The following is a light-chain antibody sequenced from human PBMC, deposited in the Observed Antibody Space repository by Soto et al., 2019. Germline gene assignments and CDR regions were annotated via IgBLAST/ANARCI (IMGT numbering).Light chain of an antibody. CDR1: QSVSSSY. CDR2: GAS. CDR3: QQYDRSIT. V-gene: IGKV3-20*01. Sequence: EIVLTQSPGTLSLSPGERAILSCRASQSVSSSYLAWYQQTPGQAPRLLIYGASSRATGIPDRFSGSGSGTDFTLTISRLEPEDFAVYYCQQYDRSITFGQGTRLEIK. J-gene: IGKJ5*01.